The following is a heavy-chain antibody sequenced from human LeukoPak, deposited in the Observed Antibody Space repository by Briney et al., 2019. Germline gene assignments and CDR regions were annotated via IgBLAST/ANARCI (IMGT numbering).Heavy chain of an antibody. CDR3: AKAQVAAGDY. Sequence: GGSLRLSCAASAFTFSTYWMHWVRQVPGKGLEWVSRINGDESSTNYADSVKGRFTISRDNAKDTLYLQMNSLRAEDTAVYYCAKAQVAAGDYWGQGTLVTVSS. D-gene: IGHD6-13*01. CDR2: INGDESST. V-gene: IGHV3-74*01. J-gene: IGHJ4*02. CDR1: AFTFSTYW.